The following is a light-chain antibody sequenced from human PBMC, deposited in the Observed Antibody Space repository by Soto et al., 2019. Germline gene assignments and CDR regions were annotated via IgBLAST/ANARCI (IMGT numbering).Light chain of an antibody. J-gene: IGLJ1*01. CDR1: SSDVGGYNY. CDR3: RSYKSSRTLYV. V-gene: IGLV2-14*01. CDR2: EVS. Sequence: QSALTQPASVSGSPGQTITISCTGTSSDVGGYNYVSWYQQHPGKAHKLMIYEVSNRPSGVSNRFSGSKSGNTASLTISGLQAEDEADYYCRSYKSSRTLYVFGTGTKLTVL.